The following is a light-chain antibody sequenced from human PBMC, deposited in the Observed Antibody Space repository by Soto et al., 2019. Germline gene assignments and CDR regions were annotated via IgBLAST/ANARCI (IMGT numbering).Light chain of an antibody. V-gene: IGKV3-20*01. CDR3: QKYGSSPLT. Sequence: EIVLTQSPGTLSLSPGERATLSCRASQSVSSSYLAWYQQKPGQAPRLLIYGASSRATGIPDRFSGSGSGTDITLTISRLEPEDLAVYYCQKYGSSPLTFGGGTNVEIK. J-gene: IGKJ4*01. CDR1: QSVSSSY. CDR2: GAS.